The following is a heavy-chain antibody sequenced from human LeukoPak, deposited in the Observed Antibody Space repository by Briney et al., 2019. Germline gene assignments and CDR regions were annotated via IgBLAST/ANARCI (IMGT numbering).Heavy chain of an antibody. Sequence: SETLSLTCTVSGGSISSYYWSWIRQPAGKGLEWIGRIYTSGSTNYNPSLKSRVTISVDTSKNQFSLKLSSVTAADTAVYYCARAEIRITIFGVVTWFDPWGQGTLVTVSS. CDR1: GGSISSYY. J-gene: IGHJ5*02. V-gene: IGHV4-4*07. D-gene: IGHD3-3*01. CDR2: IYTSGST. CDR3: ARAEIRITIFGVVTWFDP.